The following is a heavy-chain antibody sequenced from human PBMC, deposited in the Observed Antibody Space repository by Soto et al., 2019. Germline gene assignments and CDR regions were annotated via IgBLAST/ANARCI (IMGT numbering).Heavy chain of an antibody. D-gene: IGHD2-2*01. CDR1: GFTFSTNW. V-gene: IGHV3-74*01. CDR2: INGDGSSK. CDR3: ASAGMPYY. Sequence: EVQLVESGGGVVQPGGFLRLSCAASGFTFSTNWMHWVRQAPGKGLVWVSRINGDGSSKGYADSVKGRFTISRDNAKNTLYLQMNRLRAEDTAVYYCASAGMPYYWGQGTLVTVSS. J-gene: IGHJ4*02.